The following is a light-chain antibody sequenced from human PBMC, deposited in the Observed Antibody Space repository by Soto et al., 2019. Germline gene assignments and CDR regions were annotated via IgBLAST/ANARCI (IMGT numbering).Light chain of an antibody. V-gene: IGKV2-30*02. CDR3: MHGTHWPPYT. CDR2: KVS. Sequence: DVVMTQSPLSLPVTLGQPASISCRSSQSLVHSNGDTFLNWFQQRPGQSPRRLIFKVSNRDSGVPDRFSGSGSGTDFTLKISRVEAEDVAIYYCMHGTHWPPYTFGQGTKLEIK. CDR1: QSLVHSNGDTF. J-gene: IGKJ2*01.